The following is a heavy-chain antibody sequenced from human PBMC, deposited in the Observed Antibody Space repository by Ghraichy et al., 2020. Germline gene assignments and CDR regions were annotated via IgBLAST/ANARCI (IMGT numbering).Heavy chain of an antibody. CDR3: AKEYRPNYYDSSGSLFGN. J-gene: IGHJ4*02. CDR2: IRYDGSNK. D-gene: IGHD3-22*01. V-gene: IGHV3-30*02. CDR1: GFTFSSYG. Sequence: GGSLRLSCAASGFTFSSYGMHWVRQAPGKGLEWVAFIRYDGSNKYYADSVKGRFTISRDNSKNTLYLQSNSLRAEDTAVYYCAKEYRPNYYDSSGSLFGNWGQGTLVTVSS.